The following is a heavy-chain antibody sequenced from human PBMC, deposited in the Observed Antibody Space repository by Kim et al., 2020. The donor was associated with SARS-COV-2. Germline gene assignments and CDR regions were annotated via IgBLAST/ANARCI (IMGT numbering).Heavy chain of an antibody. Sequence: ASVKVSCKASGYTFTSYAMHWVRQAPGQRLEWMGWINAGNGNTKYSQKFQGRVTITRDTSASTAYMELSSLRSEDTAVYYCARDDSVVVPAAAFYYYYGMDVWGQGTTVTVSS. D-gene: IGHD2-2*01. CDR1: GYTFTSYA. CDR2: INAGNGNT. V-gene: IGHV1-3*01. J-gene: IGHJ6*02. CDR3: ARDDSVVVPAAAFYYYYGMDV.